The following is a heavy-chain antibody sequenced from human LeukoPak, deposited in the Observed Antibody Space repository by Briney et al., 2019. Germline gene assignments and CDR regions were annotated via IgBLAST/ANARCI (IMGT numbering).Heavy chain of an antibody. CDR3: ATSSSSNSDYYYYYGMDV. D-gene: IGHD6-6*01. CDR1: GGTISSYY. V-gene: IGHV4-4*07. Sequence: SGTLSLTCTVSGGTISSYYWSWIRQPAGKGLEWIGRIYTGGSTNYNPSLKSRVTMSVDTSKNQFSLKLSSVTAADTAVYYCATSSSSNSDYYYYYGMDVWGQGTTVTVSS. CDR2: IYTGGST. J-gene: IGHJ6*02.